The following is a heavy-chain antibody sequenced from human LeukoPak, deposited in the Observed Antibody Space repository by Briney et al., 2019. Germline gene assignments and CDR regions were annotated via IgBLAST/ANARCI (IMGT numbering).Heavy chain of an antibody. J-gene: IGHJ5*02. CDR1: GGSFSGYY. Sequence: SETLSLPCAVYGGSFSGYYWSWIRQPPGKGLEWIGEINHSGSTNYNPSLKSRVTISVDTSKNQFSLKLSSVTAADTAVYYCAIGRAAVVGNWFDPWGQGTLVTVSS. V-gene: IGHV4-34*01. CDR2: INHSGST. D-gene: IGHD2-15*01. CDR3: AIGRAAVVGNWFDP.